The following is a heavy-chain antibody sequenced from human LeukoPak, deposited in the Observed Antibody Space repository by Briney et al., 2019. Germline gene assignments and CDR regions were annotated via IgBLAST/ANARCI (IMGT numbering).Heavy chain of an antibody. V-gene: IGHV3-7*01. CDR3: VRDRRPYCGGDCYNVDY. Sequence: GGSLRLSCAASGFTFSNYWMSWVRQAPGKGLEWVANINQDGSEKSYVDSVEGRFTISRDNAKNSLYLQMNSLRAEDTAVYYCVRDRRPYCGGDCYNVDYWGQGTLVTVSS. D-gene: IGHD2-21*02. CDR2: INQDGSEK. J-gene: IGHJ4*02. CDR1: GFTFSNYW.